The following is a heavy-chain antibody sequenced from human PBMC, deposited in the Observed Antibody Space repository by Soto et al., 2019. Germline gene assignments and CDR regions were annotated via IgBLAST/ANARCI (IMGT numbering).Heavy chain of an antibody. Sequence: ASVKVSCKASGYTFTSYYMHWVRQAPGQGLEWMGIINPSGGSTSYAQKLQGRVTMTTDTSTSTAYMELRSLRSDDTAVYYCARVPHYDDILFYYYMDVWGKGTTVTVSS. CDR2: INPSGGST. V-gene: IGHV1-46*01. CDR1: GYTFTSYY. J-gene: IGHJ6*03. CDR3: ARVPHYDDILFYYYMDV. D-gene: IGHD3-9*01.